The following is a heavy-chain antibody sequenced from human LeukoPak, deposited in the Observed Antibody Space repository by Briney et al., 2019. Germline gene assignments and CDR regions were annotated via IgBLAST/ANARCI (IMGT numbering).Heavy chain of an antibody. CDR2: ISSSGSTI. Sequence: GGSLRLSCAAPGFTFRDYYMSWIRQAPGKGLEWVSYISSSGSTIYYADSVKGRFTISRDNAKNSLYLQMNSLRAEDTAVYYCARDRSSGRAFDIWGQGTMVTVSS. CDR3: ARDRSSGRAFDI. D-gene: IGHD3-22*01. CDR1: GFTFRDYY. J-gene: IGHJ3*02. V-gene: IGHV3-11*01.